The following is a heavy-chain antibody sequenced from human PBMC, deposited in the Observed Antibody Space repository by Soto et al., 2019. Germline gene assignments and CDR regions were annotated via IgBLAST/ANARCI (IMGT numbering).Heavy chain of an antibody. CDR2: INSDGSST. CDR3: ARAEDTYYYYGMDV. Sequence: PGGSLRLSCAASGFTLSGYAMDWVRQAPGKGLVWVSGINSDGSSTSYAASVKGRFTISRDNAKNTLYLQMNSLRAEDTAVYYCARAEDTYYYYGMDVWGQGTTVTVSS. J-gene: IGHJ6*02. V-gene: IGHV3-74*01. D-gene: IGHD2-15*01. CDR1: GFTLSGYA.